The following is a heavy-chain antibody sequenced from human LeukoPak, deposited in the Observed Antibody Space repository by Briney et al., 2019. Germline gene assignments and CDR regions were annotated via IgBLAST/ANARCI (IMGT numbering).Heavy chain of an antibody. D-gene: IGHD6-13*01. V-gene: IGHV4-31*03. J-gene: IGHJ6*02. CDR2: IYYSGST. Sequence: SETLSLTCTVSGGSISSGGYYWSWIRQHPGTGLEWIGYIYYSGSTYYNPSLKSRVTISVDTSKNQFSLKLSSVTAADTAVYYCARDWIAAAGSLSDGMDVWGQGTTVTVSS. CDR1: GGSISSGGYY. CDR3: ARDWIAAAGSLSDGMDV.